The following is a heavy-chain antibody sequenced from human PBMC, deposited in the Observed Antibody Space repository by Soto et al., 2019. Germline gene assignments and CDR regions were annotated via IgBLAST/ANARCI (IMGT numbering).Heavy chain of an antibody. J-gene: IGHJ5*02. CDR2: IHYGGSP. Sequence: SETLSLTCTVSGGSISSYYWSWIRQPPGKGLEWIGYIHYGGSPSYNPSLQSRVTVSSDTLRDQFSLKLNSVTAADTAVYYCARGGIPTQNWFDPWGPGTLVTVSS. CDR3: ARGGIPTQNWFDP. CDR1: GGSISSYY. V-gene: IGHV4-59*01. D-gene: IGHD2-2*02.